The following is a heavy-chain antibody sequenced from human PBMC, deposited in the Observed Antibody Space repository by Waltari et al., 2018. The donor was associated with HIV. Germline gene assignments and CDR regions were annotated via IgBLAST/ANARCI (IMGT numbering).Heavy chain of an antibody. Sequence: QLQLQESGPGLVKPSETLSLTCPVSGGSISSSSHYWGWIRQPPGKGLEWIGSIYYRGSTYYNPSLKSRVTISVDTSKNQFSLKLSSVTAADTAVYYCARHPRTNLDYGDYWGQGTLVTVSS. CDR3: ARHPRTNLDYGDY. CDR1: GGSISSSSHY. D-gene: IGHD2-8*01. CDR2: IYYRGST. V-gene: IGHV4-39*01. J-gene: IGHJ4*02.